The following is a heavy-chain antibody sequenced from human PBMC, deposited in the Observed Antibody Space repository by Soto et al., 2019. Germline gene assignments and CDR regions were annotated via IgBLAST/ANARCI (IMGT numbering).Heavy chain of an antibody. V-gene: IGHV1-24*01. J-gene: IGHJ6*03. D-gene: IGHD4-17*01. CDR3: ATLYGGPYYYYYMDV. Sequence: ASVKVSCKVSGYTLTELSMHWVRQAPGKGLEWMGGFDPEDGETIYAQKFQGRVTMTEDTSTDTAYMELSSLRSEDTAVYYCATLYGGPYYYYYMDVWGKGTTVTVSS. CDR1: GYTLTELS. CDR2: FDPEDGET.